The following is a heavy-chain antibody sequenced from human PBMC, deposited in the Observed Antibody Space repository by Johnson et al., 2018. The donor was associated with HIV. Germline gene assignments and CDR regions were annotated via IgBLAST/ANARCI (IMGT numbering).Heavy chain of an antibody. D-gene: IGHD5-24*01. CDR2: INSGGGT. V-gene: IGHV3-66*01. J-gene: IGHJ3*01. Sequence: VQLVESGGGLVQPGGSLRLSCAASGLTVSSNYMTWVRQGPGKGLEWVSVINSGGGTYYADSVTGRFTISRYNSKNTLYLQMNSLRAEDTAVYFCARGCRDGYTCDVFDVWGQGTRVTVSS. CDR1: GLTVSSNY. CDR3: ARGCRDGYTCDVFDV.